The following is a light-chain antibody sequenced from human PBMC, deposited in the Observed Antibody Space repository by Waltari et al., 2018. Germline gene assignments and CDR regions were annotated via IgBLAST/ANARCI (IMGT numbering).Light chain of an antibody. Sequence: DVVMTQSPLSLPVTPGEPASISCRSSESLLHSNGNTYLAWYLQKPGQSPQLLIYLGFTRASGVPDRFSGSGSGTDFTLKISRVEAEDVGIYYCMQAIRTPRTFAQGTKVEMK. CDR2: LGF. V-gene: IGKV2-28*01. CDR3: MQAIRTPRT. CDR1: ESLLHSNGNTY. J-gene: IGKJ1*01.